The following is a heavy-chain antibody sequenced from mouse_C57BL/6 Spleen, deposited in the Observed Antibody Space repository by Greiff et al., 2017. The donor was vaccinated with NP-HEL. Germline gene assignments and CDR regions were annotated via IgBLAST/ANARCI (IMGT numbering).Heavy chain of an antibody. D-gene: IGHD4-1*01. CDR3: AKLGREGFDY. Sequence: VQRVESGAELVRPGTSVKVSCKASGYAFTNYLIEWVKQRPGQGLEWIGVINPGSGGTNYNEKFKGKATLTADKSSSTAYMQLSSLTSEDSAVYFCAKLGREGFDYWGQGTTLTVSS. V-gene: IGHV1-54*01. CDR1: GYAFTNYL. CDR2: INPGSGGT. J-gene: IGHJ2*01.